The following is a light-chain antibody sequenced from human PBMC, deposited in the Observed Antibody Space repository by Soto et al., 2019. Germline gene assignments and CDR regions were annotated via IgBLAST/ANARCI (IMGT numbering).Light chain of an antibody. Sequence: QSVLTQPPSASGTPGQRVTISCSGSSSNIGSNTVNWYQQLPGTAPKLLIYSNNQRPSGVPDRFSGSKSGISASLAISGLQSDDEADYYCSAWDDSLNGVVFGGGTKLTVL. CDR2: SNN. CDR1: SSNIGSNT. V-gene: IGLV1-44*01. J-gene: IGLJ2*01. CDR3: SAWDDSLNGVV.